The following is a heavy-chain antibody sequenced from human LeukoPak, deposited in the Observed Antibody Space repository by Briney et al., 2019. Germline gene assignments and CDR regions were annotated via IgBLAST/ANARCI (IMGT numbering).Heavy chain of an antibody. CDR3: ARERGYDFWSGYYKFDR. CDR1: GGSFSGYY. V-gene: IGHV4-34*01. Sequence: PSETLSLTCAVYGGSFSGYYWSWIRHPPGKWLEWIGEINHSGSTNYNPSLKSRVTISVDTSKNQFSLKLSSVTAADTAVYYCARERGYDFWSGYYKFDRWGQGTLVTVSS. D-gene: IGHD3-3*01. J-gene: IGHJ5*02. CDR2: INHSGST.